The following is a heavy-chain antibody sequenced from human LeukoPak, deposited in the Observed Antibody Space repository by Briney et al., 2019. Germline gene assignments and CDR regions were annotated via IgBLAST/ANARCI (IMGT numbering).Heavy chain of an antibody. CDR3: ARQEYCSGGSCYTWFDP. CDR1: GYRFTNYW. J-gene: IGHJ5*02. Sequence: GESLQISCKGSGYRFTNYWIGWVRQMPGKGLEWMGIIYPGDSDIRYSPSFQGQVTISADKSISTAYLQWSSLKASDTAIYYCARQEYCSGGSCYTWFDPWGQGTLVTVSS. CDR2: IYPGDSDI. V-gene: IGHV5-51*01. D-gene: IGHD2-15*01.